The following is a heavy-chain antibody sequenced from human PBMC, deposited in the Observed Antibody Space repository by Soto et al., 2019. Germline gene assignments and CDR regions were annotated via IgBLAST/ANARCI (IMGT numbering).Heavy chain of an antibody. CDR1: GFTSSSYG. CDR2: ISYDGSNK. V-gene: IGHV3-30*18. J-gene: IGHJ4*02. CDR3: AKESGGDYAYYFDY. Sequence: GGSLRLSCAASGFTSSSYGMHWVRQAPGKGLEWVAVISYDGSNKYYADSVKGRFTISRDNSKNTLYLQMNSLRAEDTAVYYCAKESGGDYAYYFDYWGQGTLVTVSS. D-gene: IGHD4-17*01.